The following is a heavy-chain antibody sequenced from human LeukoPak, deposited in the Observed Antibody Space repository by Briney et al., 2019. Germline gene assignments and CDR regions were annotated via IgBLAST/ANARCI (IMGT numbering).Heavy chain of an antibody. CDR3: AKDSDRYEHFYYFGMDV. J-gene: IGHJ6*02. CDR1: GFNFSSYG. Sequence: GGSLRLSCAASGFNFSSYGMHWVRQAPGKGLEWVAVISYDGSKKYHADSVKGRFTISRDNSKNTLYLQMNSLRAEDTAVYYCAKDSDRYEHFYYFGMDVWGQGTTVTVSS. D-gene: IGHD3-22*01. V-gene: IGHV3-30*18. CDR2: ISYDGSKK.